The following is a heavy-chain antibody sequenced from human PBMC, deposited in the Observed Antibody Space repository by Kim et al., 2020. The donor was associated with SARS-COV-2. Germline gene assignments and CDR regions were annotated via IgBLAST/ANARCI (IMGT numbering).Heavy chain of an antibody. Sequence: SETLSLTCAVSGGSISSHYWSWIRQPPGKELEWFGYIHHSGSTNYNPSLKSRITMSVDTSKNQVSLNLSSVTTADTAIYYYARDLGGTSSFDYWGPGTLVTVSS. CDR3: ARDLGGTSSFDY. D-gene: IGHD1-26*01. CDR1: GGSISSHY. CDR2: IHHSGST. J-gene: IGHJ4*02. V-gene: IGHV4-59*11.